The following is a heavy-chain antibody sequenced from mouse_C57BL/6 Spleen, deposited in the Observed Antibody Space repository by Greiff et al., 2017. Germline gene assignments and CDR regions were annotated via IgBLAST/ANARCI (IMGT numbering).Heavy chain of an antibody. CDR1: YTFTDYYM. CDR2: YPGSGNTY. V-gene: IGHV1-83*01. CDR3: REDGSSPWFAY. Sequence: LQESGPELVKPGASVKMSCKASGYTFTDYYMHWVKQKPGKGLEWIGEIYPGSGNTYYNEKFKGKGTLTADTSSSTAYMQLSSLTSEDSAVYFCAREDGSSPWFAYWGQGTLVTVSA. J-gene: IGHJ3*01. D-gene: IGHD1-1*01.